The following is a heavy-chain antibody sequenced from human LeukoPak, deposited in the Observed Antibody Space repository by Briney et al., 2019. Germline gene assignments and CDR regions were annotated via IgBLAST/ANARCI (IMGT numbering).Heavy chain of an antibody. CDR3: ARIHDYVWGSYRYFDY. Sequence: GASVKVSCKASGYTFTGYYMHWVRQAPGQGLEWMGRINPNSGGTNYAQKFQGRVTMTRDTSISTAYMELSRLRSDDTAVYYCARIHDYVWGSYRYFDYWGQGTLVTVPS. V-gene: IGHV1-2*06. CDR1: GYTFTGYY. CDR2: INPNSGGT. J-gene: IGHJ4*02. D-gene: IGHD3-16*02.